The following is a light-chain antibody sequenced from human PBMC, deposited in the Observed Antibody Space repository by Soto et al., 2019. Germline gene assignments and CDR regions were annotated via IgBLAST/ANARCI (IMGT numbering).Light chain of an antibody. CDR2: TAS. V-gene: IGKV1-39*01. CDR3: QQSYNTPWT. Sequence: DIQMTQSPSSLSASVGDRVTITCRASQRITIYLNWYQQKRGRAPNVXIYTASTLQGGVPSRFRGSGAGPECTRTINSLQPEDVSTYYCQQSYNTPWTFGQGTKVDIK. CDR1: QRITIY. J-gene: IGKJ1*01.